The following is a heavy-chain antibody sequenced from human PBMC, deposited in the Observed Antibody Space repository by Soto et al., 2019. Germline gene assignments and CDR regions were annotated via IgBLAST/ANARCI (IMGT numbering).Heavy chain of an antibody. Sequence: EVQLAESGGGMVQHGGSLRLSCVASGFTFSSYDMHWVRQAPGKGLEYVSSISSNGGTTYYGNSVKGRFTISRDNSKNTLYLQMASLRAEDMAVYYCVRRVSGNYDYWGQGTLVTVSS. CDR3: VRRVSGNYDY. J-gene: IGHJ4*02. CDR2: ISSNGGTT. D-gene: IGHD1-7*01. CDR1: GFTFSSYD. V-gene: IGHV3-64*01.